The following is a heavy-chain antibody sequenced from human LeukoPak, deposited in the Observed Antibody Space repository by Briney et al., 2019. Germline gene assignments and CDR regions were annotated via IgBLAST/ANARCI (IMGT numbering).Heavy chain of an antibody. CDR3: AREPPESYYFDN. V-gene: IGHV1-46*01. Sequence: ASVKVSCKASGYTFSGFYVHWVRQAPGQGLEWMGIIKVSGGRTEYAQKFQGRVTVTRDMSTSTVYMGLNNLRSEDTAAYYCAREPPESYYFDNWGQGTLVTVSS. J-gene: IGHJ4*02. CDR2: IKVSGGRT. CDR1: GYTFSGFY.